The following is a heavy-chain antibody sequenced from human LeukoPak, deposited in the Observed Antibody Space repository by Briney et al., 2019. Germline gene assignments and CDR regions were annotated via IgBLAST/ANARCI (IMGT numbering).Heavy chain of an antibody. CDR3: ARVRTQTGTHYYYYYYMDV. D-gene: IGHD1-7*01. CDR1: GFTFSSYE. J-gene: IGHJ6*03. Sequence: PGGSLRLSCAASGFTFSSYEMNWVRQAPGKGLEWVSYISSSGSTIYYADSVKGRFTISRDNAKNSLYLQMNSLRAEDTAVYYCARVRTQTGTHYYYYYYMDVWGKGTTVTVSS. V-gene: IGHV3-48*03. CDR2: ISSSGSTI.